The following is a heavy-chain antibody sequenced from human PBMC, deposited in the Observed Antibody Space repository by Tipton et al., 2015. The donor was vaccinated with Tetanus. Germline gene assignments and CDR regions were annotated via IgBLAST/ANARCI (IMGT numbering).Heavy chain of an antibody. CDR3: ARGWGSSWYYFDY. J-gene: IGHJ4*02. Sequence: TLSLTCTVSGGSISNSNFYWSWIRQPPGKGLEWIGRIYTSGSTNYNPSLKSRVTMSVDTSKRQFSLKLNSVTAADTAVYYCARGWGSSWYYFDYWGQGILVTVSS. D-gene: IGHD6-13*01. CDR1: GGSISNSNFY. V-gene: IGHV4-61*02. CDR2: IYTSGST.